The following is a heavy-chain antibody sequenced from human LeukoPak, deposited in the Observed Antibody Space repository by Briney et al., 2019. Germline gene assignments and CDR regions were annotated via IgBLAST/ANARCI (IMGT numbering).Heavy chain of an antibody. CDR1: GGSFSGYY. CDR2: INHSGST. CDR3: ARVKYVYSSSFDY. V-gene: IGHV4-34*01. J-gene: IGHJ4*02. D-gene: IGHD6-6*01. Sequence: SETLSLTCAVYGGSFSGYYWSWIRQPPGKGLEWIGEINHSGSTNYNPSLKSRVTISVDTSKNQFSLKLSSVTAAGTAVYYCARVKYVYSSSFDYWGQGTLVTVSS.